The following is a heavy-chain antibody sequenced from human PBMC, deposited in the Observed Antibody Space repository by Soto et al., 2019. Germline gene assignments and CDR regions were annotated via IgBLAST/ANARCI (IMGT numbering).Heavy chain of an antibody. CDR1: GGTFSSYA. D-gene: IGHD3-10*01. Sequence: ASVKVSCKASGGTFSSYAISWVRQAPGQGLEWMGGIIPIFGTANYAQKFQGRVTITADESTSTAYMELSSLRSEDTAVYYCASSGGFGELLDYYYYYGMDVWGQGTTVTVSS. J-gene: IGHJ6*02. CDR2: IIPIFGTA. CDR3: ASSGGFGELLDYYYYYGMDV. V-gene: IGHV1-69*13.